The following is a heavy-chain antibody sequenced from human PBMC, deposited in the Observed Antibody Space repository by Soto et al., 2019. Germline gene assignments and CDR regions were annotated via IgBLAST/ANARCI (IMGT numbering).Heavy chain of an antibody. D-gene: IGHD6-13*01. J-gene: IGHJ4*02. Sequence: PSETLSLTCTVSGGSITTNSYHWAWIRQPPGKGLEWIASIYYSGGTYYNPSLKSRATISVDTSKNQFSLKLTSVTAADTAVYYCAREYESSPTDWGQGTLVTVSS. CDR2: IYYSGGT. CDR1: GGSITTNSYH. V-gene: IGHV4-39*02. CDR3: AREYESSPTD.